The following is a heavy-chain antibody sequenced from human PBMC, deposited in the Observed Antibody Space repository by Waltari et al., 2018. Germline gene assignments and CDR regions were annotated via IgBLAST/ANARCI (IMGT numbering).Heavy chain of an antibody. CDR2: IDNSGNTV. V-gene: IGHV3-48*03. Sequence: EVQVVESGGGLVQPGGSLRLSCTASGFTFSSYERNWVRQAPGKGLEWISYIDNSGNTVYYADSVKGRFTISRDNAKNSLFLLMNSLRAEDTAVYYCARPSTEYYFYYYYMDVWGKGTTVTVS. J-gene: IGHJ6*03. CDR3: ARPSTEYYFYYYYMDV. CDR1: GFTFSSYE.